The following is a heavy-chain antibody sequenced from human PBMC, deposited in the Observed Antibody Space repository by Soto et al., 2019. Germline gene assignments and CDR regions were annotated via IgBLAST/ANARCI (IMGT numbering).Heavy chain of an antibody. Sequence: GGSLRLSCAASGFTFSSYGMHWVRQAPGKGLEWVAVISYDGSNKYYADSVKGRFTISRDNSKNTLYLQMNSLRAEDTAVYYCAKDGGPGSPVYGMDVWGQGTTVTVSS. CDR1: GFTFSSYG. V-gene: IGHV3-30*18. J-gene: IGHJ6*02. D-gene: IGHD1-26*01. CDR3: AKDGGPGSPVYGMDV. CDR2: ISYDGSNK.